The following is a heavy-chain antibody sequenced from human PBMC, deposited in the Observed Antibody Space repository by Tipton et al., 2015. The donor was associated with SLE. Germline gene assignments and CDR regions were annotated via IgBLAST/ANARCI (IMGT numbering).Heavy chain of an antibody. CDR3: AKDPIAVAGTPSYFDY. V-gene: IGHV3-23*01. J-gene: IGHJ4*02. Sequence: GSLRLSCAASGFTFSSYAMSWARQAPGKGLEWVSAISGSGGSTYYADSVKGRFTISRDNSKNTLYLQMNSLRAEDTAVYYCAKDPIAVAGTPSYFDYWGQGTLVTVSS. D-gene: IGHD6-19*01. CDR2: ISGSGGST. CDR1: GFTFSSYA.